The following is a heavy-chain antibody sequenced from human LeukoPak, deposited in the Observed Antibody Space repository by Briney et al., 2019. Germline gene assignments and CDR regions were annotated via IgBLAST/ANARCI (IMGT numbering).Heavy chain of an antibody. CDR1: GFTFSSYA. CDR3: VSCPQTYYYESYFDY. D-gene: IGHD3-22*01. Sequence: PGGSLRLSCAASGFTFSSYAMSWVRQAPGKGLEWVSLINDSGGNTYYADSVKGRFTISRDNSKNTLFLQMSSLRAEDTAVYYCVSCPQTYYYESYFDYWGQGTLVTVSS. CDR2: INDSGGNT. V-gene: IGHV3-23*01. J-gene: IGHJ4*02.